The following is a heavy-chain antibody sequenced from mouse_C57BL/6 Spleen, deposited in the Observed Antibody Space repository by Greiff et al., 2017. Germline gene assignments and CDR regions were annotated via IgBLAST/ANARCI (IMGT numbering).Heavy chain of an antibody. CDR3: ARGVSTVREYYAMDD. V-gene: IGHV1-47*01. Sequence: VQLQESGAELVKPGASVKMSCKASGYTFTTYPIEWMKQNPGKGLEWIGNFDPDNGDTKYNEKFKGKATLTVEKSSSTVYLERSSLTSDDSAVYYGARGVSTVREYYAMDDWGQGTSVTVSS. CDR1: GYTFTTYP. D-gene: IGHD1-1*01. J-gene: IGHJ4*01. CDR2: FDPDNGDT.